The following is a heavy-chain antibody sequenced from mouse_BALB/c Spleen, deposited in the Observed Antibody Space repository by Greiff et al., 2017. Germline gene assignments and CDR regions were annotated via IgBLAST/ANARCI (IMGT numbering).Heavy chain of an antibody. D-gene: IGHD1-1*01. Sequence: VQLQQSGAELVKPGASVRLSCTASGFNIKDTYMHWVKQRPEQGLEWIGRIDPANGNTKYDPKFQGKATITADTSSNTAYLQLSSLTSEDTAVYYCATTVVATEYYFDYWGQGTTLTVSS. CDR3: ATTVVATEYYFDY. CDR2: IDPANGNT. CDR1: GFNIKDTY. J-gene: IGHJ2*01. V-gene: IGHV14-3*02.